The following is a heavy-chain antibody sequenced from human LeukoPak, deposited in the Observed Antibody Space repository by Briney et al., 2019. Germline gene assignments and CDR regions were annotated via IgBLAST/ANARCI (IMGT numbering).Heavy chain of an antibody. D-gene: IGHD6-13*01. V-gene: IGHV3-48*03. J-gene: IGHJ6*02. CDR2: ISSSGSTI. Sequence: PGGSLRLSCAASGFTFSSYEMNWVRQAPGKGLEWVSYISSSGSTIYYADSVKGRFTISRDNAKNSLYLQMNSLRAEDTAVYYCARDSSSSGGMDVRGQGTTVTVSS. CDR3: ARDSSSSGGMDV. CDR1: GFTFSSYE.